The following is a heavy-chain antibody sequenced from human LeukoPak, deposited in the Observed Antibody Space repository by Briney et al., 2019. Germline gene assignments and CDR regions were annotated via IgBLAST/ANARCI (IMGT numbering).Heavy chain of an antibody. D-gene: IGHD3-9*01. V-gene: IGHV3-30*03. CDR1: GFTFSSYG. J-gene: IGHJ4*02. CDR3: ARVLVAFDY. Sequence: PGGSLRLSCAASGFTFSSYGMHWVRQAPGKGLEWVAVISYDGSNKYYADSVKGRFTISRDNAKNSLYLQMNSLRAEDTAVYYCARVLVAFDYWGQGTLVTVSS. CDR2: ISYDGSNK.